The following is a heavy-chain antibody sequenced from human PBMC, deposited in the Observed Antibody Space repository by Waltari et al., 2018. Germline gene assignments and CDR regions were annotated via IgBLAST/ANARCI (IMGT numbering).Heavy chain of an antibody. CDR3: ARGHSTPPYTMIVVVITPPDY. CDR2: ISYDGSNK. V-gene: IGHV3-30-3*01. Sequence: QVQLVESGGGVVQPGRSLRLSCAASGFTFSSYAMHWVRQAPGKGLEWVAVISYDGSNKYYADSVKGRFTISRDNSKNTLYLQMNSLRAEDTAVYYCARGHSTPPYTMIVVVITPPDYWGQGTLVTVSS. D-gene: IGHD3-22*01. J-gene: IGHJ4*02. CDR1: GFTFSSYA.